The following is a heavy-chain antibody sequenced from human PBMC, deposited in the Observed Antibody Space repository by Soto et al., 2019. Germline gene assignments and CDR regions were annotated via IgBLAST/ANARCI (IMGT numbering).Heavy chain of an antibody. CDR1: GGSISSYY. V-gene: IGHV4-59*01. Sequence: PSETLSLTCTVSGGSISSYYWSWIRQPPGKGLEWIGYIYYSGSTNYNPSLKSRVTISVDTSKNQFSLKLSSVTAADTAVYYCARSDYDFWSGYYTAKKPPGPNWFDPWGQGTLVTVSS. CDR2: IYYSGST. J-gene: IGHJ5*02. CDR3: ARSDYDFWSGYYTAKKPPGPNWFDP. D-gene: IGHD3-3*01.